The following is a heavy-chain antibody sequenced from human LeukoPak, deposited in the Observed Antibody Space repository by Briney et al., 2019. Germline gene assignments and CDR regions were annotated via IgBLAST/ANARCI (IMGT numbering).Heavy chain of an antibody. V-gene: IGHV1-18*01. D-gene: IGHD4-17*01. Sequence: ASVKVSCKASVYTFTSYGISWVRQAPGQGREWMGWISAYKGNTNYAQKPQGRVTMTTDTSTSTAYMELRSLRSDDTAVYYCARLYDYGDEGNWFDPWGQGTLVTVSS. CDR2: ISAYKGNT. J-gene: IGHJ5*02. CDR1: VYTFTSYG. CDR3: ARLYDYGDEGNWFDP.